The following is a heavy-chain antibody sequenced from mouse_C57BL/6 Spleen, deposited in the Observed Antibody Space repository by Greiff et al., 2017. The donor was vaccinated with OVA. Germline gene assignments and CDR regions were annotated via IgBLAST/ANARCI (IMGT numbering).Heavy chain of an antibody. D-gene: IGHD1-3*01. CDR2: IDPETGGT. CDR1: GYTFTDYE. V-gene: IGHV1-15*01. CDR3: TRREWYAMDY. Sequence: QVQLQQSGAELVRPGASVTLSCKASGYTFTDYEMHWVKQTPVHGLEWIGAIDPETGGTAYNQKFKGKAILTADKSSSTAYMELRSLTSEDSAVYYCTRREWYAMDYWGQGTSVTVSS. J-gene: IGHJ4*01.